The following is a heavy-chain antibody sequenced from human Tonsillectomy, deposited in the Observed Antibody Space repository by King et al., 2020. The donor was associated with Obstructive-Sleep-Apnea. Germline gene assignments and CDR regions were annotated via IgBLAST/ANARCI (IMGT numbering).Heavy chain of an antibody. Sequence: QLQESGPGLVKPSETLSLTCTVSGGSISSYFCSWIRQPPGKGLEWIGFIYYRGSTNYTPSLKSRVTISVDTSKNQFPLKLSSVTAANTAVYYCASSRLNGDKLDYWGQGTLVTVSS. D-gene: IGHD4-17*01. J-gene: IGHJ4*02. CDR2: IYYRGST. CDR1: GGSISSYF. CDR3: ASSRLNGDKLDY. V-gene: IGHV4-59*08.